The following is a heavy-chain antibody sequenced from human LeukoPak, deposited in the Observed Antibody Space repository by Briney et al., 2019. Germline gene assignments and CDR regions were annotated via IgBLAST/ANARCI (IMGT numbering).Heavy chain of an antibody. CDR3: ARDLNWNQADY. J-gene: IGHJ4*02. D-gene: IGHD1-14*01. V-gene: IGHV3-74*01. Sequence: PGGSLRLSCAASGFTFSNYWMHWVRQAPGKGLVWVSRINTDGSTINYADSVKDRSTISRDNAKNTLYLQMSSLRVEDTAVYYCARDLNWNQADYWGQGTLVTVTS. CDR1: GFTFSNYW. CDR2: INTDGSTI.